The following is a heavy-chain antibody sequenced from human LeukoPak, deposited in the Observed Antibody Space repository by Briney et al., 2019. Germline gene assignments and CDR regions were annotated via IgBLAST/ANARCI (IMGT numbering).Heavy chain of an antibody. D-gene: IGHD3-9*01. J-gene: IGHJ4*02. CDR2: IYYSGST. CDR1: GGSISSYY. V-gene: IGHV4-59*08. CDR3: AGDILTGYYKGAFDY. Sequence: SQTLSLTCTVSGGSISSYYWSWIRQPPGKGLGWIGYIYYSGSTNYNPSLKSRVTISVDTSKNQFSLKLSSVTAADTAVYYCAGDILTGYYKGAFDYWGQGTLVTVSS.